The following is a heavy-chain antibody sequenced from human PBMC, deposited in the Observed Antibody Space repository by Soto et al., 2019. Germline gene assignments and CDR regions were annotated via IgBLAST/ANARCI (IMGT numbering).Heavy chain of an antibody. Sequence: GGSLRLSCAASGFTFSSYAMHWVRQAPGKGLEWVAVITYDGSNKYYADSVKGRFTISRDNSKNTLYLQMNSLRAEDTAVYYCARDWGVAAALSADAFDLWGQGTMVTVSS. V-gene: IGHV3-30-3*01. CDR1: GFTFSSYA. CDR2: ITYDGSNK. CDR3: ARDWGVAAALSADAFDL. D-gene: IGHD6-13*01. J-gene: IGHJ3*01.